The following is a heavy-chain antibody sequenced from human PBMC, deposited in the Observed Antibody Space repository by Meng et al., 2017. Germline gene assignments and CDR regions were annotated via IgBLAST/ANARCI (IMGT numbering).Heavy chain of an antibody. CDR2: IIPIFGTA. CDR3: ARGRYYDSSGYYELDGGYFDY. J-gene: IGHJ4*02. CDR1: GGTFSSYA. D-gene: IGHD3-22*01. V-gene: IGHV1-69*05. Sequence: SVNVSCKASGGTFSSYAISWVRQAPGQGLEWMGGIIPIFGTANYAQKFQGRVTITTDESTSTAYMELSSLRSEDTAVYYCARGRYYDSSGYYELDGGYFDYWGQGTLVTVSS.